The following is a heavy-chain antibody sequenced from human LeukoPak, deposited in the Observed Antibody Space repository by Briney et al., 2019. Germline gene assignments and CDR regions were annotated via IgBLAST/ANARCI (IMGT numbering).Heavy chain of an antibody. CDR1: GFTFSSYA. Sequence: GGSLRLSCAASGFTFSSYAMSWVRQAPGKGLEWVSAISGSGGSTHYADSVKGRFTISRDNSKNTLYLQMNSLRAEDTAVYYCAKDPGYDILTGHFFDYWGQGTLVTVSS. D-gene: IGHD3-9*01. CDR2: ISGSGGST. CDR3: AKDPGYDILTGHFFDY. J-gene: IGHJ4*02. V-gene: IGHV3-23*01.